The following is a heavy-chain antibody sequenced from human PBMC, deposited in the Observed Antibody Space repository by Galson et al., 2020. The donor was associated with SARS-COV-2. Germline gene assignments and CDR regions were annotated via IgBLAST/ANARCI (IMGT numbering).Heavy chain of an antibody. CDR2: MYHTGNT. CDR1: GGSISGSSHY. J-gene: IGHJ5*02. CDR3: ARPLHNLGDNGFDP. V-gene: IGHV4-39*01. D-gene: IGHD1-20*01. Sequence: SQTLSLTCSVSGGSISGSSHYWGWIRQPPGKGLQWIGSMYHTGNTYYNPSLRSRVTISIDTSRNEFSLRLDSVTAADTAVYYCARPLHNLGDNGFDPWGQGTLVIVSS.